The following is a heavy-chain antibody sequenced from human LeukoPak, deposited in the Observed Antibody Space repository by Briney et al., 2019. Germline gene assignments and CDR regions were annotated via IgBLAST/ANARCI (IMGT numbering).Heavy chain of an antibody. CDR3: ARPGVPAAKRAFDI. D-gene: IGHD2-2*01. V-gene: IGHV4-39*01. CDR1: GGSISSSSYY. Sequence: PSETLSLTCTVSGGSISSSSYYWGWIRQPPGKGLEWIGSIYYSGSTYYNPSLKSRVTISVDTSKNQFSLKLRSVTAADRAVYYCARPGVPAAKRAFDIWGQGTMDTVSS. J-gene: IGHJ3*02. CDR2: IYYSGST.